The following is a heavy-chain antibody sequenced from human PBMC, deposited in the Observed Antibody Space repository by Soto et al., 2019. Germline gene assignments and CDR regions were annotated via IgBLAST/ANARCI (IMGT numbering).Heavy chain of an antibody. D-gene: IGHD1-7*01. CDR3: ARDLGGTNYYYYGMDV. J-gene: IGHJ6*02. V-gene: IGHV4-4*07. CDR1: GGSISSYY. CDR2: IYTSGST. Sequence: SETLSLTCTVSGGSISSYYWSWIRQPAGKGLEWIGRIYTSGSTNYNPSLESRVTMSVDTSKNQFSLKLSSVTAADTAVYYCARDLGGTNYYYYGMDVWGQGTTVTVSS.